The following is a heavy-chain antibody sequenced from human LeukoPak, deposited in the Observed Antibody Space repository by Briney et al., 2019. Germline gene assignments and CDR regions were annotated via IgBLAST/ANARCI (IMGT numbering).Heavy chain of an antibody. CDR3: ARVTGYRIEDYFDY. Sequence: GSLRLSCAASGFTFSSYAMHWVRQAPGKGLEWVAAISESGASTYYAASVKGRFTISRDNSENTLYLQMHGLRAGDTAVYYCARVTGYRIEDYFDYWGQGILVTVSS. D-gene: IGHD6-13*01. V-gene: IGHV3-23*01. CDR2: ISESGAST. CDR1: GFTFSSYA. J-gene: IGHJ4*02.